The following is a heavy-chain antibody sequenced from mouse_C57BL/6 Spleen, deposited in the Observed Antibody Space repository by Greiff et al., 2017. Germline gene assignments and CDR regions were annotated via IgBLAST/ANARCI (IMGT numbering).Heavy chain of an antibody. J-gene: IGHJ1*03. V-gene: IGHV1-15*01. Sequence: VKLVESGAELVRPGASVTLSCKASGYTFTDYEMHWVKQTPVHGLEWIGAIDPETGGTAYNQKFKGKAILTADKSSSTAYMELRSLTSEDSAVYYCTRDYYGSGGYFDVWGTGTTVTVAS. D-gene: IGHD1-1*01. CDR3: TRDYYGSGGYFDV. CDR1: GYTFTDYE. CDR2: IDPETGGT.